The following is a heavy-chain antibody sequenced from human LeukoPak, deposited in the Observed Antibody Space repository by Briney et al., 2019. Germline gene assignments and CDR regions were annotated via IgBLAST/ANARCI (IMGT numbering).Heavy chain of an antibody. CDR1: GDSLTSNF. D-gene: IGHD5-24*01. V-gene: IGHV4-59*08. CDR2: VFHSGTT. J-gene: IGHJ3*02. Sequence: PETLSLTCNASGDSLTSNFWSWIRQTPGKGLEWIGYVFHSGTTNYSPSLKSRVTISLDTSKKQIYLRLASVTAADTALYYCARRMATVTDAFDIWGRGTMVSVSS. CDR3: ARRMATVTDAFDI.